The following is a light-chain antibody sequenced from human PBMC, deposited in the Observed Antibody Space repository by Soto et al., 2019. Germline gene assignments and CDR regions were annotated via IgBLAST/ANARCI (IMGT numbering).Light chain of an antibody. CDR2: EVS. V-gene: IGLV2-14*01. Sequence: QSALTQPASVSGSPGQSITISCTGTSSDGGGYNYVSWYQQHPGKAPKLLIYEVSHRPSGVSNRFSGSKSGNTASLTLSGLQAEDEADYYCTSYTSSDTLLYVFGTGTKLTVL. CDR3: TSYTSSDTLLYV. CDR1: SSDGGGYNY. J-gene: IGLJ1*01.